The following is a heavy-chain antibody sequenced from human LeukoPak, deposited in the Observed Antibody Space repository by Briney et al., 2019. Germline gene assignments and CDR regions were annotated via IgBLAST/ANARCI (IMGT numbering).Heavy chain of an antibody. J-gene: IGHJ4*02. CDR1: GFTFIYYA. CDR2: TGASGVTT. CDR3: AKHRDNGDSSGYYDFEF. Sequence: GGSLRLSCAASGFTFIYYAMSWVRQAPGKGLEWVSGTGASGVTTHYADSVRGRFSLSRDNAKNTVHLQMNSLRAEDTALYYCAKHRDNGDSSGYYDFEFWGQGTLVTVSS. D-gene: IGHD3-22*01. V-gene: IGHV3-23*01.